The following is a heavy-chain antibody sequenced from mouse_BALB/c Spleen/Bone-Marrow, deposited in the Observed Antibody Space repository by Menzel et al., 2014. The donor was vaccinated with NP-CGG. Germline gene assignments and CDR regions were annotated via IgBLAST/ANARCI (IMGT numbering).Heavy chain of an antibody. D-gene: IGHD1-1*01. CDR3: ARSYYYGSSLYAMDY. Sequence: EVKLQESGAELVRPGALVKLSCKASGFNIKDCYMHWVKQRPEQGLEWIGWIDPENGNPIYDPKFQGKASITADTSSNTAYLQLSSLTSEDTAVYYCARSYYYGSSLYAMDYWGQGTSVTVSS. CDR1: GFNIKDCY. CDR2: IDPENGNP. J-gene: IGHJ4*01. V-gene: IGHV14-1*02.